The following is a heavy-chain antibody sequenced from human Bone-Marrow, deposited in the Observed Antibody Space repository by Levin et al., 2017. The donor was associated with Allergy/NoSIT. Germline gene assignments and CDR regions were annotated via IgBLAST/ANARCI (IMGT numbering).Heavy chain of an antibody. D-gene: IGHD6-19*01. CDR1: GFTVSTSY. Sequence: SCAASGFTVSTSYMSWVRQAPGKGPEWVSVIHSGGKTNYADSVKGRFTISRDNSENTLNLQMNNLRAEDTAIYYCARASYTSGWPNLDFWGQGSLVTVSS. CDR3: ARASYTSGWPNLDF. CDR2: IHSGGKT. J-gene: IGHJ4*02. V-gene: IGHV3-53*01.